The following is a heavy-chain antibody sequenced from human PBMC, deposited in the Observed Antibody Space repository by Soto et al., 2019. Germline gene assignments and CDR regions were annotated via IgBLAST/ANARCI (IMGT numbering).Heavy chain of an antibody. J-gene: IGHJ1*01. CDR1: GFTFSSYA. V-gene: IGHV3-30-3*01. CDR2: ISYDGSNK. D-gene: IGHD2-2*01. Sequence: QVQLVESGGGVVQPGRSLRLSCAASGFTFSSYAMHWVRQAPGKGLEWVAVISYDGSNKYYADSVKGRFTISRDNSKNTLYLQMNSLRAEDTAVYYWARVNDCISTSCYGGYFQHWGQGTLVTVSS. CDR3: ARVNDCISTSCYGGYFQH.